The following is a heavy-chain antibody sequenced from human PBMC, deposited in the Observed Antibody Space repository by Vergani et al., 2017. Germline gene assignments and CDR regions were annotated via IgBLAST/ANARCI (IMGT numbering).Heavy chain of an antibody. CDR1: GFTFSSYS. D-gene: IGHD6-6*01. J-gene: IGHJ4*02. CDR2: ISSSSSYI. Sequence: EVQLVESGGGLVKPGGSLRLSCAASGFTFSSYSMNWVRQAPGKGLEWVSSISSSSSYIYYADSVKGRFTISRENAKNSLYLQMNSLRAEDTAVYYCSRSSIAARPWGFGFDYWGQGTLVTVSS. CDR3: SRSSIAARPWGFGFDY. V-gene: IGHV3-21*01.